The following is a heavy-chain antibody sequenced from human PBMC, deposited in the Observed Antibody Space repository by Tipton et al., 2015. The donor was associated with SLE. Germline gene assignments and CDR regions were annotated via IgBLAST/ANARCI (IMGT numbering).Heavy chain of an antibody. CDR2: SDPSGGST. D-gene: IGHD5-24*01. CDR1: GYTFTGYY. V-gene: IGHV1-46*01. CDR3: ARGYNFGAGGYFDS. Sequence: QSGAEVKKPGASVKVSCKASGYTFTGYYLHWVRQAPGQGLEWMGISDPSGGSTSYAQKFQGRVTLTRDTSTSTFYMELSSLRSEDTAVYYCARGYNFGAGGYFDSWGQGSLVIVSS. J-gene: IGHJ4*02.